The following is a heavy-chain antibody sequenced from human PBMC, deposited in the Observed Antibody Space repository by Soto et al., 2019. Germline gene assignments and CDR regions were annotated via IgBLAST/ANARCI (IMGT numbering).Heavy chain of an antibody. CDR3: AKPNLYCSSTSCYDY. D-gene: IGHD2-2*01. CDR2: VSVSGGST. Sequence: GGSLRLSCAASGFTFSSFAMSWVRQAPGKGLEWVSTVSVSGGSTYYADSVKGRFTISRDNSNNTMYLQMDSLRADDTAVYYCAKPNLYCSSTSCYDYWGQGTLVTVSS. V-gene: IGHV3-23*01. CDR1: GFTFSSFA. J-gene: IGHJ4*02.